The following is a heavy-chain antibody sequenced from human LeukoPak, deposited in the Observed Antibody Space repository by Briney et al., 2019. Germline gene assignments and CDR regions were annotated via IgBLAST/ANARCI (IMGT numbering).Heavy chain of an antibody. CDR1: GGSISSGDYY. V-gene: IGHV4-31*03. D-gene: IGHD3-3*01. Sequence: SETLSLTCTVSGGSISSGDYYWSWIRQHPGKGLEWIGYIYYSGSTYYNPSLKSRVTISVDTSKNQFSLKLSSVTAADTAVYYCAAFWSGYSRVYYFDYWGQGTLVTVSS. J-gene: IGHJ4*02. CDR2: IYYSGST. CDR3: AAFWSGYSRVYYFDY.